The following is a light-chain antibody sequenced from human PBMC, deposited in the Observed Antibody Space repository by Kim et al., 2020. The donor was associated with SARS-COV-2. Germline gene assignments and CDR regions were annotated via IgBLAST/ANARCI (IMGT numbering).Light chain of an antibody. CDR3: QAWDSSTNWV. J-gene: IGLJ3*02. CDR1: KLGDKY. CDR2: QDS. Sequence: SYELTQSPSVSVSPGQTASITCSGDKLGDKYACWYQQKPGQSPVLVIYQDSKRPSGIPERFSGSNSGNTATLTISGTQAMDEADYYCQAWDSSTNWVFGGGTQLTVL. V-gene: IGLV3-1*01.